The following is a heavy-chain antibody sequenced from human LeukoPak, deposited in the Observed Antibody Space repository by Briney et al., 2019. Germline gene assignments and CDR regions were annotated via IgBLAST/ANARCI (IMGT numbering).Heavy chain of an antibody. V-gene: IGHV1-46*02. J-gene: IGHJ4*02. CDR1: GYTFNTYY. CDR2: IIPSGGST. CDR3: AREGGYPPYFDY. Sequence: GASVKVPCKASGYTFNTYYIHWVRQAPGQGLEWMGIIIPSGGSTTYAQNFQGRVTMTRDMSSSTVYLELSSLRSEDTAMYYCAREGGYPPYFDYWGQGTLVTVSS. D-gene: IGHD5-12*01.